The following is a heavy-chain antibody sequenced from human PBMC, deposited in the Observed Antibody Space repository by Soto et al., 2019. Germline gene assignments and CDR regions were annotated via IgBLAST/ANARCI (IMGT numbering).Heavy chain of an antibody. Sequence: GGSLRLSCAASGFTFDDYAMHWVRQAPGKGLEWVSGISWNSGSIGYADSVKGRFTISRDNAKNSLYLQMNSLRAEDTALYYCAKDIHRIGELEPEFDYWGQGTLVTVPS. V-gene: IGHV3-9*01. CDR2: ISWNSGSI. CDR3: AKDIHRIGELEPEFDY. CDR1: GFTFDDYA. D-gene: IGHD1-1*01. J-gene: IGHJ4*02.